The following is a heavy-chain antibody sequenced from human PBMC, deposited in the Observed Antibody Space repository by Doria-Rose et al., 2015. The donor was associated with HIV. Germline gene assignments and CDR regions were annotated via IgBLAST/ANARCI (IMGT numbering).Heavy chain of an antibody. CDR2: ISSSSEYI. CDR3: ARDHYDSGGYYSD. Sequence: SSKYSITWVRPSPWQVLEWVSSISSSSEYIYYVDSVQGRFTISRDNAKNSVYLQMNSLRTEDTAVYYCARDHYDSGGYYSDWGQGTLVTVSS. D-gene: IGHD3-22*01. CDR1: SSKYS. V-gene: IGHV3-21*03. J-gene: IGHJ4*02.